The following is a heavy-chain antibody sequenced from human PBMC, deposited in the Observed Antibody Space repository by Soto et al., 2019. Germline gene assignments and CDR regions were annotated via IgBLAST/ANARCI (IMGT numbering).Heavy chain of an antibody. V-gene: IGHV3-21*01. CDR3: ARDPRAWDIVVVVAANRYYGMDV. Sequence: PGGSLRLSGSASGFTFSSYSMNWVRQAPGKGLEWVSSISSSSSYIYYADSVKGRSTISRDNAKNSLYLQMNSLRAEDTAVYYCARDPRAWDIVVVVAANRYYGMDVWGQGTTVTVSS. D-gene: IGHD2-15*01. CDR2: ISSSSSYI. J-gene: IGHJ6*02. CDR1: GFTFSSYS.